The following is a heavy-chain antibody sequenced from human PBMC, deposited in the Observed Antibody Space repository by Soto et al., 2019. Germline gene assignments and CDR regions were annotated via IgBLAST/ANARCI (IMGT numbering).Heavy chain of an antibody. Sequence: GGSLRLSCAASGFTFSSYGMHWVRQAPGKGLEWVAVISYDGSNKYYADSVKGRFTISRDNSKNTLYLQMNSLRAEDTAVYYCAKDGKVGIVVVPAAIYDYYYGMDVWGQGTTVTVSS. J-gene: IGHJ6*02. V-gene: IGHV3-30*18. CDR2: ISYDGSNK. CDR1: GFTFSSYG. D-gene: IGHD2-2*01. CDR3: AKDGKVGIVVVPAAIYDYYYGMDV.